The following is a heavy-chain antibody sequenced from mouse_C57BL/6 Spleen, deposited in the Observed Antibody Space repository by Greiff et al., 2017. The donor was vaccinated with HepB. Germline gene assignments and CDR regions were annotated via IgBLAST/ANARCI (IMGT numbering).Heavy chain of an antibody. CDR1: GYSITSGYY. J-gene: IGHJ2*01. CDR3: AREGSLYYGNYFDY. Sequence: EVQLQQSGPGLVKPSQSLSLTCSVTGYSITSGYYWNWIRQFPENKLEWMGYISYDGSNNYNPSLKNRISITRDTSKNQFFLKLNSVTTEDTATYYCAREGSLYYGNYFDYWGQGTTLTVSS. D-gene: IGHD2-1*01. V-gene: IGHV3-6*01. CDR2: ISYDGSN.